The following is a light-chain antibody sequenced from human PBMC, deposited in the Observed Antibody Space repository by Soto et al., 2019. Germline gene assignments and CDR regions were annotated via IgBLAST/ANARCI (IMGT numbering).Light chain of an antibody. J-gene: IGLJ2*01. CDR3: GTWDSSLSAVV. CDR1: SSNIGSNY. Sequence: QSVLTQPPSVSAAPGQKVTISCSGSSSNIGSNYVSWYQQLPGTAPKLLIYDNNKRPSGIPDRFSGSKSGTSATLGITGLQTGAEADYYCGTWDSSLSAVVFGGGTKVTVL. CDR2: DNN. V-gene: IGLV1-51*01.